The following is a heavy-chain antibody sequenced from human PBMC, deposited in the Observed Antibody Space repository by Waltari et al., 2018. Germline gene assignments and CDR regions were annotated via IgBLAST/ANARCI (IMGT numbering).Heavy chain of an antibody. D-gene: IGHD5-18*01. Sequence: EVQLVESGGGLVQPGRSLRLSCAASGFTFDDYAMHWVRQAPGKGLEWVSGISWKSGSIGYADSVKGRFTISRDNAKNSLYLQMNSLRAEDTALYYCAKDLVAAMVYYFDYWGQGTLVIVSS. V-gene: IGHV3-9*01. J-gene: IGHJ4*02. CDR2: ISWKSGSI. CDR3: AKDLVAAMVYYFDY. CDR1: GFTFDDYA.